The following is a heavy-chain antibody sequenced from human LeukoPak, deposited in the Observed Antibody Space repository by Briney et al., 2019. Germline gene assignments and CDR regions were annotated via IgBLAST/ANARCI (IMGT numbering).Heavy chain of an antibody. Sequence: GGSLRLSCAASGFTFSSYDMHWVRQATGKGLEWVSAIGTAGDPYYPASVKGRFTISRENAKNSLYLQMNSLRAGDTAVYYCARGVYDSSGYYSYFDYWGQGTLVTVSS. D-gene: IGHD3-22*01. CDR3: ARGVYDSSGYYSYFDY. V-gene: IGHV3-13*05. CDR1: GFTFSSYD. J-gene: IGHJ4*02. CDR2: IGTAGDP.